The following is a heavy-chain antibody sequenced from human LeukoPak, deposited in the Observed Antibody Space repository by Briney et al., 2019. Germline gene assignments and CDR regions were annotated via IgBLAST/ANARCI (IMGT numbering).Heavy chain of an antibody. CDR3: ARATAMVSGIFDY. CDR2: IIPIFGTA. Sequence: SVEVSCKASGGTFSSYAISWVRQAPGQGLEWMGGIIPIFGTANYAQKFQGRVTITTDESTSTAYMELSSLRSEDTAVYYCARATAMVSGIFDYWGQGTLVTVSS. CDR1: GGTFSSYA. V-gene: IGHV1-69*05. D-gene: IGHD5-18*01. J-gene: IGHJ4*02.